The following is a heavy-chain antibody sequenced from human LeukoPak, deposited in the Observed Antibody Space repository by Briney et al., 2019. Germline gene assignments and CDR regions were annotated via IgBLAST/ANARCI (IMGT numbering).Heavy chain of an antibody. CDR3: ARLYSSSMTFDY. CDR1: GGTFSSYA. Sequence: SVKVSYKASGGTFSSYAISWVRQAPGQGLEWMGRIIPILGIANYAQKFQGRVTITADKSTSTAYMELSSLRSEDTAVYYCARLYSSSMTFDYWGQGTLVTVSS. CDR2: IIPILGIA. V-gene: IGHV1-69*04. D-gene: IGHD6-6*01. J-gene: IGHJ4*02.